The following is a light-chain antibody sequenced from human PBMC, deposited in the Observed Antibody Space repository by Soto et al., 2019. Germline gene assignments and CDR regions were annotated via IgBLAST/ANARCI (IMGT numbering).Light chain of an antibody. Sequence: QAVVTQPPSVSAAPGQKVTISCSGGSYNIGNNYVSWYQQLPGTAPKLLIYENNKRPSGIPDRFSGSKSGTSATLGITGLQTGDEADYYCGTWDSSLSAGVFGGGTKLTVL. J-gene: IGLJ3*02. CDR2: ENN. V-gene: IGLV1-51*02. CDR1: SYNIGNNY. CDR3: GTWDSSLSAGV.